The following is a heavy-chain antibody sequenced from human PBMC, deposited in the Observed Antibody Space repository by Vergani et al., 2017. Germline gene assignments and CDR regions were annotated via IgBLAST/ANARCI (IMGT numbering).Heavy chain of an antibody. V-gene: IGHV3-21*01. CDR3: VRDVRVSRT. CDR1: GFSFTSYG. CDR2: ISGNNDDV. Sequence: VRLVESGGGVVQPGRSLILSCAASGFSFTSYGMHWVRQPPGKGLEWVSSISGNNDDVYYADSVKGRFTISRDNAKNSLYLDMSSLRAEDTAVYYCVRDVRVSRTWGQGTLVAVSS. J-gene: IGHJ3*01.